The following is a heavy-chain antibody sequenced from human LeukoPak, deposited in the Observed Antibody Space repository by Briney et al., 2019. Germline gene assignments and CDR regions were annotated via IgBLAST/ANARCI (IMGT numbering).Heavy chain of an antibody. CDR1: GGSISSSSYY. CDR2: IYYSGST. J-gene: IGHJ5*02. V-gene: IGHV4-39*07. Sequence: SETLSLTCTVSGGSISSSSYYWGWIRQPPGKGLEWIGSIYYSGSTYYNPSLKSRVTISVDTSKNQFSLKLSSVTAADTAVYYCARDQKAGYYDSSGYYSGRGWFDPWGQGTLVTVTS. CDR3: ARDQKAGYYDSSGYYSGRGWFDP. D-gene: IGHD3-22*01.